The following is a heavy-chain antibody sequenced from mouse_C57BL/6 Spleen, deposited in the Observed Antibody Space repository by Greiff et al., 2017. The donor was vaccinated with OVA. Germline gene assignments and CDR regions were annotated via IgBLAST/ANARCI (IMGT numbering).Heavy chain of an antibody. CDR2: IDPENGDT. D-gene: IGHD1-1*01. J-gene: IGHJ2*01. Sequence: EVQLQQSGAELVRPGASVKLSCTASGFNIKDDYMHWVKQRPEQGLEWIGWIDPENGDTEYASKFQGKATITADTSSNTAYLQLSSLTSEDTAVYYCTTRPYGSSFYFDYWGKGTTLTVSS. CDR3: TTRPYGSSFYFDY. CDR1: GFNIKDDY. V-gene: IGHV14-4*01.